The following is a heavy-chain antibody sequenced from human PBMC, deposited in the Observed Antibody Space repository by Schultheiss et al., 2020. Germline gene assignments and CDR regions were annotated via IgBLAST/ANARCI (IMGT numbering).Heavy chain of an antibody. Sequence: GVLKISCVASGFTVSSTYMSWVRQAPGKGLEWVSVIYKGGSTSYADSVKGRFAISRDNSKNTLYLQMNSLRAEDTAVFYCARVKADYYYYMDIWGKGTTVTVSS. CDR1: GFTVSSTY. CDR2: IYKGGST. CDR3: ARVKADYYYYMDI. V-gene: IGHV3-53*01. J-gene: IGHJ6*03.